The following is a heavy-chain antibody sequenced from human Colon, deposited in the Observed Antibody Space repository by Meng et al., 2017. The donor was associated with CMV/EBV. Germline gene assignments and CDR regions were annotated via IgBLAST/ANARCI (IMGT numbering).Heavy chain of an antibody. V-gene: IGHV3-30-3*01. J-gene: IGHJ4*02. CDR2: IAYDGSRQ. CDR3: ARERTGYYSEC. CDR1: GFIFSHYA. D-gene: IGHD3-9*01. Sequence: GSLGLPCAASGFIFSHYAMHWVRQAPGKGLEWVAMIAYDGSRQFYADPVKGRFTISRDSSRDTLFLQMNSLRADDTAIYYCARERTGYYSECWGQGTLVTVSS.